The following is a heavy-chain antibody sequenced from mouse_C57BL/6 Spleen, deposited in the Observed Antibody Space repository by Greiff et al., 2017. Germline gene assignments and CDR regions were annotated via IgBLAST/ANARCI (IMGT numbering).Heavy chain of an antibody. Sequence: QVQLQQSGAELVKPGASVKLSCKASGYTFTSYWMHWVKQRPGRGLEWIGRIDPSSGGTKYNEKFKGKATLTADKPSSTAYMQLSSLTSEDSAVDYCARADPYAAWLAYWGQGTLVTVSA. J-gene: IGHJ3*01. V-gene: IGHV1-72*01. CDR2: IDPSSGGT. CDR1: GYTFTSYW. CDR3: ARADPYAAWLAY.